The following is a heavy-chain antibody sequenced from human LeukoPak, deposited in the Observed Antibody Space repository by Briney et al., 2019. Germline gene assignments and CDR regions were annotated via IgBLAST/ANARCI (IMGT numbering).Heavy chain of an antibody. D-gene: IGHD1-26*01. CDR2: ISYDGSNK. V-gene: IGHV3-30-3*01. CDR3: ARDTVGATDY. J-gene: IGHJ4*02. Sequence: GRSLRLSCAASGFTFSNYAMHWVRQAPGKGLEWVAVISYDGSNKYYADSVKGRFTISRDNAKKSLYLQMNSLRVEDTALYYCARDTVGATDYWGQGTLVTVSS. CDR1: GFTFSNYA.